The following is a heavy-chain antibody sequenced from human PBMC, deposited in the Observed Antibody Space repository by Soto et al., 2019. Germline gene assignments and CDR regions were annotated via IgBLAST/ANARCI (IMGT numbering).Heavy chain of an antibody. J-gene: IGHJ4*02. V-gene: IGHV4-31*02. CDR1: GGSISSGGYY. CDR2: IYYSGST. D-gene: IGHD6-13*01. Sequence: QVQLQESGPGLVKPSQTLSLTWTVSGGSISSGGYYWSWICQHPGKGLEWIGYIYYSGSTYYNPSLKSRVTISVDTSKNQFSLKLSSVTAADTAVYYCARDHGSSWYGYFDYWGQGTLVTVSS. CDR3: ARDHGSSWYGYFDY.